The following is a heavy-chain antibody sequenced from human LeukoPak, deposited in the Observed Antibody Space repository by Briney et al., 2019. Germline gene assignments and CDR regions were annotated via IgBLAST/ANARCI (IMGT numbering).Heavy chain of an antibody. J-gene: IGHJ6*03. CDR1: GGSISRYY. Sequence: SETLSLTCTVSGGSISRYYWSWIRQPAGKGLEWIGRIYSSGSTNYNPSLKSRVTMSVDTSKNQFSLKLTSVTAADTAVYYCARVGCSSTSCYRDYYYYYMDVWGKGTTVTVSS. CDR3: ARVGCSSTSCYRDYYYYYMDV. D-gene: IGHD2-2*01. CDR2: IYSSGST. V-gene: IGHV4-4*07.